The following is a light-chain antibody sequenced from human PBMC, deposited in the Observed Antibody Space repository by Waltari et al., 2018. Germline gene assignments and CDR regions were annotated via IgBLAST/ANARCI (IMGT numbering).Light chain of an antibody. CDR1: SSNIGNNY. CDR2: AND. Sequence: QSVLTQPPSVSAAPGQKVTISCSGSSSNIGNNYVSWYQQLPGTAPKLLIHANDERPSGIPDRFSGSKSGTSGTLGSSGLQPGDEADYYCGAWDSSLSAVVFGGGTKLTVL. CDR3: GAWDSSLSAVV. J-gene: IGLJ2*01. V-gene: IGLV1-51*01.